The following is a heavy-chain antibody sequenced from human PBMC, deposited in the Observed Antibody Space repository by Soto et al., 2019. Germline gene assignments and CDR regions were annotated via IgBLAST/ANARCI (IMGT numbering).Heavy chain of an antibody. CDR2: IYYSGST. CDR3: ARAQDRYYYGMDV. V-gene: IGHV4-31*03. CDR1: GGSISSGGYY. Sequence: TLSLTCTVSGGSISSGGYYWSWIRQHPGKGLEWIGYIYYSGSTYYNPSLKSRVTISVDTSKNQFSLKLSSVTAADTAVYYCARAQDRYYYGMDVWGQGTTVTVSS. J-gene: IGHJ6*02.